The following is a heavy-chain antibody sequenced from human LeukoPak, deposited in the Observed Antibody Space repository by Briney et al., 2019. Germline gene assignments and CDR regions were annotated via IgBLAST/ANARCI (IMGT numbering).Heavy chain of an antibody. CDR3: ARDAGYSSPLADY. D-gene: IGHD6-13*01. CDR1: GGSFSGYY. J-gene: IGHJ4*02. V-gene: IGHV4-34*01. Sequence: SETLSLTCAVYGGSFSGYYWSWIRQPPGKGLEWIGEINHSGSTNYNPSLKSRVTISVDTSKNQFSLKLSSVTAADTAVYYCARDAGYSSPLADYWGQGTLVTVSS. CDR2: INHSGST.